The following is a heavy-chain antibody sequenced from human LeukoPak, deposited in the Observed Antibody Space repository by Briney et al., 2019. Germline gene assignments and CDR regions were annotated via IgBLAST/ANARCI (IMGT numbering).Heavy chain of an antibody. V-gene: IGHV3-23*01. Sequence: GGSLRLSCAASGFTFNTYAMSWVRQASGKGLEWVSTISGSGGSTYYADSVKGRFTISRDNSKNTLYLQMNSLRAEDTAVYYCAKYTAYSTGWPSYWGQGTLVTVS. CDR3: AKYTAYSTGWPSY. D-gene: IGHD6-19*01. CDR2: ISGSGGST. CDR1: GFTFNTYA. J-gene: IGHJ4*02.